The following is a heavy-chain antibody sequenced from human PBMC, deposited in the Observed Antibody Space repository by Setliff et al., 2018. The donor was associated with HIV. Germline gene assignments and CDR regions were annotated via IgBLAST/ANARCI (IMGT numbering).Heavy chain of an antibody. CDR2: INAGNGVT. V-gene: IGHV1-3*01. Sequence: ASVKVSCKASGYTFTTYAIHWVRQAPGQRLEWMGWINAGNGVTKFSQMFQGRVALTRDTSISTAYMELSGLRSDDTAVYYCAKGQGPVDYWGQGTLVTVPQ. J-gene: IGHJ4*02. CDR3: AKGQGPVDY. CDR1: GYTFTTYA.